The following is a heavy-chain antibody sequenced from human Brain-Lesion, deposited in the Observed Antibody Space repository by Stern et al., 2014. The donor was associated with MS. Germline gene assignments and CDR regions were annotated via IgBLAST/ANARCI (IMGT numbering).Heavy chain of an antibody. J-gene: IGHJ4*02. CDR3: ATYYYDSTGYNDF. CDR2: INPKSSGT. D-gene: IGHD3-22*01. Sequence: VQLVESGAEVKKPGASVKVSCKASGYTFTGYSKHWVRQAPGPGLEWVGWINPKSSGTTYDQTFQGWVTMTRDNYIQTAYTALSRLISDDTAVYYCATYYYDSTGYNDFGGQGTLGTVSS. V-gene: IGHV1-2*04. CDR1: GYTFTGYS.